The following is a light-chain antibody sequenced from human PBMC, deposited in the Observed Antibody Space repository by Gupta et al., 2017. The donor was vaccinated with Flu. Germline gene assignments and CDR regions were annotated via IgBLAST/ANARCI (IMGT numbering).Light chain of an antibody. CDR2: LGS. J-gene: IGKJ4*01. CDR1: QSLLHSNGYNY. Sequence: DIVMTQSPLSLPVTPGEPASISCRSSQSLLHSNGYNYLDWYLKKPGQSPQLLIYLGSNRASGVPDRFSGSGLGTDFTLKISRVEAEDVGVYYCMQALQTPLTFGGGTKVEIK. V-gene: IGKV2-28*01. CDR3: MQALQTPLT.